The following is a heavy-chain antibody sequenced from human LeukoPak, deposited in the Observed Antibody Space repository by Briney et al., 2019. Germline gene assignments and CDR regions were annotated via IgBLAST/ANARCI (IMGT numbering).Heavy chain of an antibody. J-gene: IGHJ6*02. CDR2: IIPIFGTA. CDR1: GDTFSSYA. V-gene: IGHV1-69*13. Sequence: SVKVSCKASGDTFSSYAISWVRQAPGQGLEWMGGIIPIFGTANYAQKFQGRVTITADESTSTAYMELSSLRSEDTAVYYCARAYDYVWGSYRYMEDYYYGMDVWGQGTTVTVSS. D-gene: IGHD3-16*02. CDR3: ARAYDYVWGSYRYMEDYYYGMDV.